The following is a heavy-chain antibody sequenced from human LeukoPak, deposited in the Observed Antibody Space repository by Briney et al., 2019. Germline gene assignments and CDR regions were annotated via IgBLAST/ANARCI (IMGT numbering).Heavy chain of an antibody. V-gene: IGHV4-38-2*02. J-gene: IGHJ3*02. CDR3: AGTCSLYDPFDT. CDR1: NYSISSGYC. CDR2: IYHSGNT. Sequence: SETLSLTCTVSNYSISSGYCWAWIRQPPGKGLEWIGNIYHSGNTYYNPSLKSRVSLSVDTSENQFSLKLSSVTAADTAVYYCAGTCSLYDPFDTWGQGTMVTVSS. D-gene: IGHD2-15*01.